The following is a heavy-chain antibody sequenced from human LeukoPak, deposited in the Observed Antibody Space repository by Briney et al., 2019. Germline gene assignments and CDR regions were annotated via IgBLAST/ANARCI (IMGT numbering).Heavy chain of an antibody. CDR1: GFTFSSYA. D-gene: IGHD1-26*01. V-gene: IGHV3-23*01. CDR3: ANPLVGATKGPFDY. CDR2: ISGSGGST. Sequence: GGSLRLSCAASGFTFSSYAMSWVRQAPGKGLEWVSAISGSGGSTYYADSVKGRFTISRDNSKNTLYLQMNSLRAEDTAVYYCANPLVGATKGPFDYWGQGTLVTVSS. J-gene: IGHJ4*02.